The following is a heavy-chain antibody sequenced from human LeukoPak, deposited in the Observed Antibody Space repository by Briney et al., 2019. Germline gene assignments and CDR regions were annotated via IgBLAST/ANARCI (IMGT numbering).Heavy chain of an antibody. CDR1: GYTLTELS. D-gene: IGHD4-11*01. CDR2: FDPEDGET. J-gene: IGHJ6*03. Sequence: ASVKVSCKVSGYTLTELSMHWVRQAPGKGLEWMGGFDPEDGETIYAQKFQGRVTMTEDTSTDTAYMELSSLRSEDTAVYYCATDSKSTVMPRTSYYYYYYMDVWGKGTTVTVSS. V-gene: IGHV1-24*01. CDR3: ATDSKSTVMPRTSYYYYYYMDV.